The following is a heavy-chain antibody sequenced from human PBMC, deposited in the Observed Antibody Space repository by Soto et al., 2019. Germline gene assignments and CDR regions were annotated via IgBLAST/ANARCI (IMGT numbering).Heavy chain of an antibody. Sequence: QVQLRQWGAGLVKPSETLSLTCAVYGGSFNGYYWNWIRQPPRKGLEWIGEINHSGSTNYNPCLKSRVAISVDPSKNQFCLRLSSVTAADTAVYYCASQRPTVTTFDYWGQGTLVTVSS. CDR3: ASQRPTVTTFDY. J-gene: IGHJ4*02. D-gene: IGHD4-17*01. CDR1: GGSFNGYY. CDR2: INHSGST. V-gene: IGHV4-34*01.